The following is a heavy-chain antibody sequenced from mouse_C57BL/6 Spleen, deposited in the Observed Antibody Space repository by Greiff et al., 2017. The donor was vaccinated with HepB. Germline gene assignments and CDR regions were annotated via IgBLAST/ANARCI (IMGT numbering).Heavy chain of an antibody. CDR3: ARPVVYHWYFDV. CDR1: GYAFSSYW. Sequence: VQLQQSGAELVKPGASVKISCKASGYAFSSYWMNWVKQRPGKGLEWIGQIYPGDGDTNYNGKFKGKATLTADKSSSTAYMQLSSLTSEDSAVYFCARPVVYHWYFDVWGTGTTVTVSS. J-gene: IGHJ1*03. CDR2: IYPGDGDT. V-gene: IGHV1-80*01. D-gene: IGHD1-1*01.